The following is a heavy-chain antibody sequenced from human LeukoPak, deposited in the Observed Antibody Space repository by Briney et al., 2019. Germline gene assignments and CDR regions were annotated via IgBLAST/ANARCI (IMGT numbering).Heavy chain of an antibody. J-gene: IGHJ6*03. CDR1: GFTFSSYG. Sequence: PGGSLRLSCAASGFTFSSYGMHWVRQAPGKGLEWVAFIRYDGSNKYYADSVKGRFTISRDNSKNTLYLQMNSLRAEDTAVYYCASFYCSGGSCYQYFSCYYMDVWGKGTTVTISS. CDR3: ASFYCSGGSCYQYFSCYYMDV. D-gene: IGHD2-15*01. V-gene: IGHV3-30*02. CDR2: IRYDGSNK.